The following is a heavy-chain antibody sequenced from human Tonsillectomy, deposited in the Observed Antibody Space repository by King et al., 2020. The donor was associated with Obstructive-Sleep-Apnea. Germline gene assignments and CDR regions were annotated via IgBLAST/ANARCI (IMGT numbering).Heavy chain of an antibody. V-gene: IGHV3-11*01. CDR2: IGRDSAT. CDR1: GFTFSDYF. Sequence: VQLVESGGGLVWPGGSLRLSCAASGFTFSDYFMAWFRQAPGKGLQWVSYIGRDSATYYAASVRGQFTVSRDNAKNSMYLHMNSLRVEDTALYYCARVGSTTAAGMIDYWGQGTLVTVSS. CDR3: ARVGSTTAAGMIDY. D-gene: IGHD6-13*01. J-gene: IGHJ4*02.